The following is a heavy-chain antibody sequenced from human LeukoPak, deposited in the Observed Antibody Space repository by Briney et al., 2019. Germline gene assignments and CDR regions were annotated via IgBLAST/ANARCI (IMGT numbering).Heavy chain of an antibody. V-gene: IGHV1-2*02. D-gene: IGHD2-2*01. J-gene: IGHJ5*02. CDR1: GYTFTCYY. Sequence: ASVKVSCKASGYTFTCYYMHWVRQAPGQGLEWMGWINPNSGGTNYAQKFQGRVTMTRDTSISTAYMELSRLRSDDTAVYYCVREQPTNNWFDPWGQGTLVTVSS. CDR2: INPNSGGT. CDR3: VREQPTNNWFDP.